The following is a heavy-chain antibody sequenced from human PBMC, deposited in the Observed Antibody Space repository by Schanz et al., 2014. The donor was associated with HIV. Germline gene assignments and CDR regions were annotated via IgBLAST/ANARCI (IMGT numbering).Heavy chain of an antibody. Sequence: EVQLMESGGGLVQPGRSLRLSCAASGFTFDDYAMHWVRQAPGKGLEWVSYISSSSTTRHYADSVKGRFTISRDNAKNTLYLQMHSLRVEDTAVYFCARDYYYSIDVWGQGTTVIVSS. CDR3: ARDYYYSIDV. CDR2: ISSSSTTR. J-gene: IGHJ6*02. CDR1: GFTFDDYA. V-gene: IGHV3-48*03.